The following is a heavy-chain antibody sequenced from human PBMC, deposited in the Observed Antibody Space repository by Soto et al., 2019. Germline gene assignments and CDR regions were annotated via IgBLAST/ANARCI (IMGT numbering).Heavy chain of an antibody. J-gene: IGHJ5*02. D-gene: IGHD4-17*01. CDR2: IYHSGST. V-gene: IGHV4-30-2*01. CDR3: ARDSYGDYVWWFEP. CDR1: GGSISSGGYS. Sequence: PSETLSLTCAVSGGSISSGGYSWSWIRQPPGKGLEWIGYIYHSGSTYYNPSLKRRFSISVDRSKRQFSLELSSVTAADTAVYYCARDSYGDYVWWFEPWGQGTLVTVSS.